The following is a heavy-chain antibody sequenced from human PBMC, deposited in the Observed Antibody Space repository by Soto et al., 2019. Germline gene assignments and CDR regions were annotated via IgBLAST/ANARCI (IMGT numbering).Heavy chain of an antibody. J-gene: IGHJ4*02. CDR2: IWFVGSNK. Sequence: QVQLVESGGGVVQPGTSLRLSCAASGFTFNSHAMHWVRQAPGKGLEWVAVIWFVGSNKYYADSVKGRFTISRDSSKSMLYLQMNSLRADDTAVYYCARGSSSSQKLPDNWGQGTLVTVSS. D-gene: IGHD2-2*01. CDR1: GFTFNSHA. CDR3: ARGSSSSQKLPDN. V-gene: IGHV3-33*01.